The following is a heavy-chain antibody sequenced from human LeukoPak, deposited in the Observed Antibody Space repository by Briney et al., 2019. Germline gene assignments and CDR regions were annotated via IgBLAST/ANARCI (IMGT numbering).Heavy chain of an antibody. CDR1: GDSITTSSYY. CDR2: VYYSGVT. Sequence: PSETLSLTCTVSGDSITTSSYYWGWIRQPPGKGLEWIGSVYYSGVTYYNPSLKSRVTISVDTSKNQLSLKLSSVTAADTAVYYCARGSIAGAHWGQGTLVTVSS. D-gene: IGHD6-6*01. J-gene: IGHJ4*02. CDR3: ARGSIAGAH. V-gene: IGHV4-39*07.